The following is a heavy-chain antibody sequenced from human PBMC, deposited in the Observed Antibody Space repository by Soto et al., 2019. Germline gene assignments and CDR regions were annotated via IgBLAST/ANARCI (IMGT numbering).Heavy chain of an antibody. D-gene: IGHD2-15*01. J-gene: IGHJ5*02. CDR3: ARHGDWFDP. Sequence: WETLSLTCNVSGDSMTSPPYYWGWIRQPPGKGLEWIGTVYYSGATYYNPSLRGRLTVSADTSKNYFSLRLTSVTAAGTAVYYCARHGDWFDPWGQGILVTVSS. CDR2: VYYSGAT. V-gene: IGHV4-39*01. CDR1: GDSMTSPPYY.